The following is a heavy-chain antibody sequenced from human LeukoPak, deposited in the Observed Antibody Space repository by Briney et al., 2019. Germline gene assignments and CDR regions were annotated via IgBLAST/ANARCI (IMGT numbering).Heavy chain of an antibody. CDR1: GFTFSSYW. D-gene: IGHD3-22*01. J-gene: IGHJ6*02. V-gene: IGHV3-7*01. CDR2: IKQDGSEK. Sequence: GGSLRLSCAASGFTFSSYWMSWVRQAPGKGLEWVANIKQDGSEKYYVDSVKGRFTISRDNAKNSLYLQMNSLRAEDTAVYYCVRYYYDSSDYYYYGMDVWGQGTTVTVSS. CDR3: VRYYYDSSDYYYYGMDV.